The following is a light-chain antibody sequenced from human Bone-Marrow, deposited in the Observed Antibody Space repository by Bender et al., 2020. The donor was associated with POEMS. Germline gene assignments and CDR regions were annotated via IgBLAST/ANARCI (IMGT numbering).Light chain of an antibody. V-gene: IGLV3-1*01. CDR2: QDT. Sequence: SYEVTQPPSVFVSPGQTASITCSGDDLGDKYVAWYQQKPGQSPVLVIYQDTKRPSGIPERFSGSNSGNTATLTISGTQAMDEADYYCQAWDTYSVIFGGGTKLTVL. CDR3: QAWDTYSVI. CDR1: DLGDKY. J-gene: IGLJ2*01.